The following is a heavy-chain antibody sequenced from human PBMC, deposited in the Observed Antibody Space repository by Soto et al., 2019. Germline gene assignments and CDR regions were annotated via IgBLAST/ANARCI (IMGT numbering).Heavy chain of an antibody. J-gene: IGHJ4*02. V-gene: IGHV1-18*01. CDR1: GYTFALYG. Sequence: QVHLVQSGPDVKKPGASVRVSCTASGYTFALYGISWVRQAPGQGLEWMGRINTYNGNTTFAQKFQGRVAMTTEKSTEKSPGTVSMELKSLRSDDSAVYFCTRDRGPFLLGALSSFYFDSWGQGTLVTVSS. D-gene: IGHD3-9*01. CDR2: INTYNGNT. CDR3: TRDRGPFLLGALSSFYFDS.